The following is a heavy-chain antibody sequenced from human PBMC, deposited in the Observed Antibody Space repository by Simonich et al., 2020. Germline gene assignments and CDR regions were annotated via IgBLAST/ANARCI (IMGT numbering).Heavy chain of an antibody. CDR3: ARDGLGTAYYYYMDV. Sequence: EVQLVESGGGLVQPGGSLRLSCAASGFTFSSSWMSWVRQAPGKGLEWVANIKQDGSGKYYVDSVKGRFTISRDNAKNSLYLQMNSLRAEDTAVYYCARDGLGTAYYYYMDVWGKGTTVTVSS. V-gene: IGHV3-7*01. CDR2: IKQDGSGK. J-gene: IGHJ6*03. D-gene: IGHD7-27*01. CDR1: GFTFSSSW.